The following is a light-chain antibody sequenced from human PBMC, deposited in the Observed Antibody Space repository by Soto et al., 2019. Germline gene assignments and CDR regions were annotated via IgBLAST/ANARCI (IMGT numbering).Light chain of an antibody. CDR2: GVT. J-gene: IGLJ1*01. CDR1: SSDIGDYNY. V-gene: IGLV2-14*01. CDR3: FSHRGGDSHV. Sequence: QSVLTQPPSASGSPGQSVTFSCTGTSSDIGDYNYVSWYQQHPGKAPKLMIYGVTNRPSGVSNRFSGSKTGNTASLTISGLQAEDEADYYCFSHRGGDSHVFGTGTKVTVL.